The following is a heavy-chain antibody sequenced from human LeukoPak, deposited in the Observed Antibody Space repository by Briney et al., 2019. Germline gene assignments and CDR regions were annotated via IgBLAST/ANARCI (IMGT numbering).Heavy chain of an antibody. D-gene: IGHD4-17*01. CDR2: ISSSSSYI. Sequence: KSGGSLRLSCAASGFTFSSYSMNWVRQAPGKGLGWVSSISSSSSYIYYADSVKGRFTISRDNAKNSLYLQMNSLRAEDTAVYYCARDRLVTTFYYFYGMDIWGQGTTVTVSS. J-gene: IGHJ6*02. V-gene: IGHV3-21*01. CDR1: GFTFSSYS. CDR3: ARDRLVTTFYYFYGMDI.